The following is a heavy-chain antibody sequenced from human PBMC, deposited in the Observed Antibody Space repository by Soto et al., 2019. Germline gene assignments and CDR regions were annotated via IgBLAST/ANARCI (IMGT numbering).Heavy chain of an antibody. D-gene: IGHD3-10*01. CDR3: ARGVGSGSYYNQYNWFDP. CDR2: INVYNGNT. CDR1: GYTFTNYG. Sequence: QVQLVQSGGEVKKPGASVKVSCKASGYTFTNYGISWVRQAPGQGLEWMGWINVYNGNTKYAQKVQGRGTMTTDTPTRTADMELRGLRSDDTAVYYCARGVGSGSYYNQYNWFDPWGQGTLVTVSS. V-gene: IGHV1-18*01. J-gene: IGHJ5*02.